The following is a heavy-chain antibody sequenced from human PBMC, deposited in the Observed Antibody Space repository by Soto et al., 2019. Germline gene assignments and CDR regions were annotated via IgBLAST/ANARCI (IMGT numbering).Heavy chain of an antibody. CDR3: ARNSRREVGATLFDY. Sequence: QVQLQESGPGLVKPSQTLSLTCTVSGGSISSGGYYWSWIRQHPGKGLEWIGYIYYSGSTYYNPSRKSRVTISVDTSKNQFSLKLSSVTAADTAVYYCARNSRREVGATLFDYWGQGTLVTVSS. V-gene: IGHV4-31*03. CDR2: IYYSGST. J-gene: IGHJ4*02. D-gene: IGHD1-26*01. CDR1: GGSISSGGYY.